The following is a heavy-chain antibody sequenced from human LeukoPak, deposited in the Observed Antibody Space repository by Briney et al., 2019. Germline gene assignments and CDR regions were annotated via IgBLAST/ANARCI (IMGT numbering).Heavy chain of an antibody. CDR3: ARAPETTVIPLGYYYYYMDV. Sequence: SETLSLTCTVSGGSISSYYWSWIRQPPGKGLEWIGYIYYSGSTNYNPSLKSRVTISVDTSKNQFSLKLSSVTAADMAVYYCARAPETTVIPLGYYYYYMDVWGKGTTVTVSS. CDR1: GGSISSYY. CDR2: IYYSGST. V-gene: IGHV4-59*01. D-gene: IGHD4-11*01. J-gene: IGHJ6*03.